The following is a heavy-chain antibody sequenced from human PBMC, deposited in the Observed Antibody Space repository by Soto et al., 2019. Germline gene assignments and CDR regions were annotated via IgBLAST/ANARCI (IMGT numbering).Heavy chain of an antibody. CDR1: GGSFSGYY. D-gene: IGHD3-9*01. CDR3: ARGLLRYFDWSGPFDY. V-gene: IGHV4-34*01. J-gene: IGHJ4*02. Sequence: KSSETLSLTCAVYGGSFSGYYWNWIRQPPGKGLEWIGEIDHSGSTNYNPSLKSRVTFSVDPSKNQLSLNLTSVTAADTAVYYCARGLLRYFDWSGPFDYWGQGSLVTVSS. CDR2: IDHSGST.